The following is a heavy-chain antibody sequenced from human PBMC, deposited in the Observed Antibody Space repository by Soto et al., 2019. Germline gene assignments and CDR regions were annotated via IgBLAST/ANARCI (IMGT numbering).Heavy chain of an antibody. CDR3: ARWEQPLVDY. Sequence: QVKLVESGGGVVQPGRSLRLSCAASGFNVSAYTMHWVRQATGKGLEWVAVISSDGNHKYYTDSVKGRFTISRDTPTNTRYLQMNSLRAEDTAVYYCARWEQPLVDYWGQGTLVTVPS. V-gene: IGHV3-30-3*01. J-gene: IGHJ4*02. D-gene: IGHD1-26*01. CDR2: ISSDGNHK. CDR1: GFNVSAYT.